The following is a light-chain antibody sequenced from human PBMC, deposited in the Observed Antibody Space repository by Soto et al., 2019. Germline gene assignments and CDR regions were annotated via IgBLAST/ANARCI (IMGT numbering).Light chain of an antibody. V-gene: IGKV1-5*01. CDR2: DVS. Sequence: DIQVTQSPSTLSGSVGDRVTITCRASQTISSWLAWYQQKPGKAPKLLLYDVSTLERGVPSRFSGSGSATEFTLTISSLQPDDFATYYCQQYNVYSWTFGQGTKVDIK. CDR1: QTISSW. J-gene: IGKJ1*01. CDR3: QQYNVYSWT.